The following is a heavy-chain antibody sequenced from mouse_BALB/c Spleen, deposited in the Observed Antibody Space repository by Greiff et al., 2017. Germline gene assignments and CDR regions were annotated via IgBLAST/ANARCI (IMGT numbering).Heavy chain of an antibody. CDR1: GFTFSNYW. CDR3: TRKAIYYDYDRAMDY. J-gene: IGHJ4*01. D-gene: IGHD2-4*01. Sequence: EVQVVESGGGLEQPGGSMKLSCVASGFTFSNYWMNWVRQSPEKGLEWVAEIRLKSNNYATHYAESVKGRFTISRDDSKSSVYLQMNNLRAEDTGIYYCTRKAIYYDYDRAMDYWGQGTSVTVSS. V-gene: IGHV6-6*02. CDR2: IRLKSNNYAT.